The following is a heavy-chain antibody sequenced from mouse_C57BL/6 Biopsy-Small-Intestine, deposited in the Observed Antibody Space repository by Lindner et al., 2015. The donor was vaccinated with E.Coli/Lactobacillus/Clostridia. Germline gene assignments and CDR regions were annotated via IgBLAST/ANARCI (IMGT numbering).Heavy chain of an antibody. CDR3: ARDWYYFDY. Sequence: VQLQESGGGLVKPGGFLKLSCAASGFTFSDYGMHWVRQAPEKGLEWVAFISSASNTIYYADTVKGRFTISRDNAKNTLFLQMTSLRSEDTAMYYCARDWYYFDYWGQGTTLTVSS. D-gene: IGHD4-1*01. CDR2: ISSASNTI. V-gene: IGHV5-17*01. J-gene: IGHJ2*01. CDR1: GFTFSDYG.